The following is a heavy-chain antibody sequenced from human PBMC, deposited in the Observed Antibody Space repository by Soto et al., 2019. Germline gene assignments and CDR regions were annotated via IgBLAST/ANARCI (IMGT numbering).Heavy chain of an antibody. CDR1: GFTFSDHY. CDR2: ITSSGSSI. J-gene: IGHJ6*02. CDR3: ARDRSGSWYGRGYYYYGMDV. Sequence: QVQLVESGGGLVKPGGSLRLSCAASGFTFSDHYMSWIRQAPGKGLEYISYITSSGSSIYYADSVKGRFTISRDNAKNSRYPXMNSLRAEDTAVYYCARDRSGSWYGRGYYYYGMDVWGQGTTVTVSS. D-gene: IGHD6-13*01. V-gene: IGHV3-11*01.